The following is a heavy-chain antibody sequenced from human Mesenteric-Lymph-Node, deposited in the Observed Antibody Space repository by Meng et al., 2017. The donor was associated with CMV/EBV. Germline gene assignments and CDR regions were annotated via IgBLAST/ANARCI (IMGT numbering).Heavy chain of an antibody. V-gene: IGHV1-2*02. CDR3: ARSCSSSTCRAPSPDY. Sequence: ASVKVSCKASGYTFTSYGISWVRQAPGQGLEWMGWISAYSAGTKYAQKFQGRVTVTRDTSITTAYMELSRLRPDDTAVYYRARSCSSSTCRAPSPDYWGQGTLVTVSS. D-gene: IGHD2-2*01. CDR2: ISAYSAGT. CDR1: GYTFTSYG. J-gene: IGHJ4*02.